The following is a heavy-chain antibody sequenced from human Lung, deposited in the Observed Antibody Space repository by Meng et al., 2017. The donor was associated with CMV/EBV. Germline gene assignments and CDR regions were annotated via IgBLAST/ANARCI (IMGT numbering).Heavy chain of an antibody. J-gene: IGHJ4*02. CDR2: IIPILGIA. D-gene: IGHD3-22*01. Sequence: SXXVSXKASGDTFRSHAISWVRQAPGQGLEWMGGIIPILGIATYAQKFQGRVAIAADKSTTTAYMELSRLRSEDTAVYFCARALYYYDSSGYYPYVDYWXQGTLVTVSS. CDR1: GDTFRSHA. V-gene: IGHV1-69*10. CDR3: ARALYYYDSSGYYPYVDY.